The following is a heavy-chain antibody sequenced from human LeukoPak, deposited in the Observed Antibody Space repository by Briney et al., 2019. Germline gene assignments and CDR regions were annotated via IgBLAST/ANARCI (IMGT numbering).Heavy chain of an antibody. Sequence: SETLSLTCTVSVGSISSGSYYWSWIRQPAGKGLEWIGHIYTSGSTNYSPSLKSRDTISLDTSKHQFALKLSSVTAADTAVYYCASAGRITKVQGIINLFDPWGQGTLVTVSS. CDR2: IYTSGST. CDR1: VGSISSGSYY. V-gene: IGHV4-61*09. CDR3: ASAGRITKVQGIINLFDP. J-gene: IGHJ5*02. D-gene: IGHD3-10*01.